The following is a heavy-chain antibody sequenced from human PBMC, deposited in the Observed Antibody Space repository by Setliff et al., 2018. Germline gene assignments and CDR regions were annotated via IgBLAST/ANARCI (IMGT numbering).Heavy chain of an antibody. CDR3: ARARSPHLSLIYHMDV. Sequence: GGSLRLSCAASGFSFSSYSMNWVRRAPGKGLEWVSSIGTSSSYIYYADSVKGRFTISRDNAKNSLYLQMNSLRAEDTAVYYCARARSPHLSLIYHMDVWGKGTTVTVSS. CDR2: IGTSSSYI. V-gene: IGHV3-21*01. J-gene: IGHJ6*03. CDR1: GFSFSSYS. D-gene: IGHD3-10*01.